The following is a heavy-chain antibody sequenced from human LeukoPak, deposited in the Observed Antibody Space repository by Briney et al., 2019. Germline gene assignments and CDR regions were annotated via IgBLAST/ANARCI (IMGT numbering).Heavy chain of an antibody. V-gene: IGHV4-39*07. CDR2: IYYSGST. CDR3: AREHEGTSHAFDI. Sequence: PSETLSLTCTVSGGSISSSSYYWGWIRQPPGKGLEWIGSIYYSGSTYYNPSLKSRVTISVDTSKNQFSLKLSSVTAADTAVYYCAREHEGTSHAFDIWGQGTMVTVSS. CDR1: GGSISSSSYY. J-gene: IGHJ3*02. D-gene: IGHD2-2*01.